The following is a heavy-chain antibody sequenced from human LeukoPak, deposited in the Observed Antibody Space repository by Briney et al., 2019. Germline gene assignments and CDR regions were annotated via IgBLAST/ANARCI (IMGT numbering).Heavy chain of an antibody. J-gene: IGHJ4*02. CDR2: IRYDGRNK. Sequence: GGSLRLSCAAAGLTFSNYGMHWVRQAPGKGLQWVAYIRYDGRNKYSADSVKGRFTICRDNSKSTLYLQMNSPRPEDTAVYYCAKGGSNNWSFDNWGQGTLVTVSS. D-gene: IGHD1-1*01. CDR1: GLTFSNYG. CDR3: AKGGSNNWSFDN. V-gene: IGHV3-30*02.